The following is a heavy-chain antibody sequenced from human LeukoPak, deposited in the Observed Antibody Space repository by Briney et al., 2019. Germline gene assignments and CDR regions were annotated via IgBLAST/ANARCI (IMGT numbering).Heavy chain of an antibody. D-gene: IGHD6-6*01. CDR3: AREGYSSSPSTGNNFDY. Sequence: SETLSLTCAVYGGSFSGYYWSWIRQPPGKGLEWIGEINHSGSTNYNPSLKSRVTISVDTSKNQFSLKRSSVTAADTAVYYCAREGYSSSPSTGNNFDYWGQGTLVTVSS. CDR1: GGSFSGYY. V-gene: IGHV4-34*01. J-gene: IGHJ4*02. CDR2: INHSGST.